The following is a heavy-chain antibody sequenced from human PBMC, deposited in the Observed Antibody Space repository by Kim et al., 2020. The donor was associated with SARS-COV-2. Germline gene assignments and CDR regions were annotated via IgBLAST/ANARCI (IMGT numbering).Heavy chain of an antibody. J-gene: IGHJ3*02. D-gene: IGHD4-17*01. CDR3: ARDPGNTMTRWGGFDI. Sequence: GGSLRLSCAASGFPFSTYGMSWVRQAPGKGLEWVANIRQDGNEQHYVDSVKGRLTISRDNAKNSLYLQMNSLRVEDTAVYYCARDPGNTMTRWGGFDIWGQGTIVTLSS. CDR1: GFPFSTYG. CDR2: IRQDGNEQ. V-gene: IGHV3-7*01.